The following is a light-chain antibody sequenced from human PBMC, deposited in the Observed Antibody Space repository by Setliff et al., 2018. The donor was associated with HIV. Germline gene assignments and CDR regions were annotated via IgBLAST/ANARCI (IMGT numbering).Light chain of an antibody. CDR3: QTWGTGMGV. Sequence: QPVLTQSPSASASLGASVKLTCTLSSGHSSYAIAWHQQQPEKGPRYLMKVNSDGSHTKGDGIPDRFSGSSSGAERYLTISSLQSEDEADYYCQTWGTGMGVFGTGTRSPS. CDR2: VNSDGSH. V-gene: IGLV4-69*01. J-gene: IGLJ1*01. CDR1: SGHSSYA.